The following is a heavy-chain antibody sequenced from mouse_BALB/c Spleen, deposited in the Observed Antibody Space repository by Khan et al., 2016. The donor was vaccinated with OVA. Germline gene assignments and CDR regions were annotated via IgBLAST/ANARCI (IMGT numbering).Heavy chain of an antibody. J-gene: IGHJ4*01. V-gene: IGHV1S41*01. CDR3: ARSNYYGSGLYAIDY. Sequence: LVKPGASVKLSCKASGYTFTSYWINWIKQRTGQGLEWIGRIAPGSGSTSYNEMFKNKAILTVDTFSSTAYIQFSSLSSEDSAVFFCARSNYYGSGLYAIDYWGQGTSVTVSS. CDR2: IAPGSGST. D-gene: IGHD1-1*01. CDR1: GYTFTSYW.